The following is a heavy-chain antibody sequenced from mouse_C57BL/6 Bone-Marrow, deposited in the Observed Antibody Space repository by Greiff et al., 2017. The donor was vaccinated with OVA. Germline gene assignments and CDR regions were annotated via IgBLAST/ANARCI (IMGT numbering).Heavy chain of an antibody. CDR2: IDPETGGT. Sequence: QVQLQQSGAELVRPGASVTLSCKASGYTFTDYDMHWVKQTPVHGLDWIGAIDPETGGTAYNQKFKGKAILTADKSSSTAYMELRSLTSEDSAVYYSTAQATRYFDYWGQGTTLTVSS. CDR1: GYTFTDYD. D-gene: IGHD3-2*02. J-gene: IGHJ2*01. CDR3: TAQATRYFDY. V-gene: IGHV1-15*01.